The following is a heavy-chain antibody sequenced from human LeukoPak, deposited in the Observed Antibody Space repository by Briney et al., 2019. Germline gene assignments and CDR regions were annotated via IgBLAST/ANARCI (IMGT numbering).Heavy chain of an antibody. J-gene: IGHJ4*02. CDR3: ARAELLLPYYYFDY. Sequence: SQTLSLTCAISGDSVSSNSAAWNWIRQSPSSGPEWLGRTYYRSKWYNDYAVSVKSRITINPDTSKNQFSLQLNSVTPEDTAVYYCARAELLLPYYYFDYWGQGTLVTVSS. V-gene: IGHV6-1*01. CDR2: TYYRSKWYN. D-gene: IGHD1-26*01. CDR1: GDSVSSNSAA.